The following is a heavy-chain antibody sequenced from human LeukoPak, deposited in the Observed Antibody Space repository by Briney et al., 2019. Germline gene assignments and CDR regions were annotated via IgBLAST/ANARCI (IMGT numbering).Heavy chain of an antibody. Sequence: KASETLSLTCTVSGGSISSYYWSWIWQPPGKGLEWIGYIYYSGSTNYNPSLKSRVTISVDTSKNQFSLKLSSVTAADTAVYYCASSESSGWYLFDYWGQGTLVTVSS. D-gene: IGHD6-19*01. CDR2: IYYSGST. J-gene: IGHJ4*02. CDR1: GGSISSYY. CDR3: ASSESSGWYLFDY. V-gene: IGHV4-59*01.